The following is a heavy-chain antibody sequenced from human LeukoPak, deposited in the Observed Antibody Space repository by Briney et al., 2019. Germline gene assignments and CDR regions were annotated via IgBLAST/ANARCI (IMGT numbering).Heavy chain of an antibody. J-gene: IGHJ4*02. D-gene: IGHD2-15*01. CDR2: ISTDGYTT. V-gene: IGHV3-74*01. CDR1: GLAFSAYK. Sequence: GGSMRLSCAASGLAFSAYKMHWVRQAPRKGLVWVSRISTDGYTTDYADFVQGRFTASRDNTKNTWSLEINSLRAEDTAVYYCVVGGSPGYWGQGTLVTVSS. CDR3: VVGGSPGY.